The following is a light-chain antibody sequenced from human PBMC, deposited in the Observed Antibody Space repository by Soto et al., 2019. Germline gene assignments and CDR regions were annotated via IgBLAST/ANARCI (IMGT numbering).Light chain of an antibody. CDR1: QTISNY. CDR3: QQSYSTPIFT. V-gene: IGKV1-39*01. J-gene: IGKJ3*01. CDR2: GAS. Sequence: DIQMTQSPSSLSASVGDRVTISCRASQTISNYLNWYQLKPGKAPKLLLYGASTLQSGVPSRFSGRGSGTHVTLTISSLQPEDFATYYCQQSYSTPIFTFGPGTRVDV.